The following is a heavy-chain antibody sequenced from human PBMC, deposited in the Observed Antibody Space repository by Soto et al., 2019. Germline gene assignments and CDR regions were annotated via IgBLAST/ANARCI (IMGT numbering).Heavy chain of an antibody. CDR1: GFTFTSSA. CDR2: IVVGSGNT. CDR3: AAATPRSRLRYFDLGYAFDI. J-gene: IGHJ3*02. V-gene: IGHV1-58*02. Sequence: ASVKVSCKASGFTFTSSAMQWVRQARGQRLEWIGWIVVGSGNTNYAQKFQERVTITRDMSTSTAYMELSSLRSEDTAVYYCAAATPRSRLRYFDLGYAFDIWGQGTMVTVSS. D-gene: IGHD3-9*01.